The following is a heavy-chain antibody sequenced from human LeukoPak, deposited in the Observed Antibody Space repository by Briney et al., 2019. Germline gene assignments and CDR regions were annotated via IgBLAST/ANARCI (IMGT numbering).Heavy chain of an antibody. D-gene: IGHD3-22*01. Sequence: GRSLRLSCAASGFTFSSYGMHWVRQAPGKGLEWVAVIWYDGSNKYYADSVKGRFTISRDNSKNTLYLQMNSLRAEDTAVYYCAKDLSFAYYDSSGPLFQHWGQGTLVTVSP. CDR1: GFTFSSYG. V-gene: IGHV3-33*06. CDR3: AKDLSFAYYDSSGPLFQH. CDR2: IWYDGSNK. J-gene: IGHJ1*01.